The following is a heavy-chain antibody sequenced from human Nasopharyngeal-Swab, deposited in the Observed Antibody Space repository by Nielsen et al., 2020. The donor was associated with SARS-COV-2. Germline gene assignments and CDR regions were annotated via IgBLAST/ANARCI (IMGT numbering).Heavy chain of an antibody. Sequence: GGSLRLSCAASGFTFSSYEMNWVRQAPGKGLEWVSYISSSGSTIYYADSVKGRFTISRDNAKNSLYLQMNSLRAEDTAVYYCARGFPVGFDYWGQGTLVTVSS. J-gene: IGHJ4*02. CDR3: ARGFPVGFDY. D-gene: IGHD4-23*01. CDR2: ISSSGSTI. V-gene: IGHV3-48*03. CDR1: GFTFSSYE.